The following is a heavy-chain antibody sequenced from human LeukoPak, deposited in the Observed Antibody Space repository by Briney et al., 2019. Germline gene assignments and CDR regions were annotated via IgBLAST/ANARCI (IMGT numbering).Heavy chain of an antibody. CDR2: VYYSGST. D-gene: IGHD6-19*01. V-gene: IGHV4-59*08. Sequence: SETLSLTCTVSGDFITAYYWGWIRQTPGKGLEWIGYVYYSGSTEYNPSLRSRVTMSLEMSKHQFSLKLSSVTAADTAVYYCASLAVAGTLGNDYWGQGTLVTVSS. CDR3: ASLAVAGTLGNDY. CDR1: GDFITAYY. J-gene: IGHJ4*02.